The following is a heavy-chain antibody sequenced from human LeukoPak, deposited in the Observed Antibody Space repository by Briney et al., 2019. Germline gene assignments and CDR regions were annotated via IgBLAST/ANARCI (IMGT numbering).Heavy chain of an antibody. Sequence: PGGSLRLSCAASGFTFSSYAMSWVRQAPGKGLEWVSAISGSGGSTYYADSVKGRFTIPRDNSKNTLYLQMNSLRDEDTAVYYCARDSGNYDFWSGHWAFDIWGQGTMVTVSS. J-gene: IGHJ3*02. CDR3: ARDSGNYDFWSGHWAFDI. CDR1: GFTFSSYA. V-gene: IGHV3-23*01. D-gene: IGHD3-3*01. CDR2: ISGSGGST.